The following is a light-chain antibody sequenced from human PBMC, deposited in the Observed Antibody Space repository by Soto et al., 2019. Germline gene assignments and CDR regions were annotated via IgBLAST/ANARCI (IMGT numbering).Light chain of an antibody. Sequence: DIQMTQSPSSLSASVGDRVTITCRASQIISSFLNWYQQEPGKAPKLLIYGASSLQRGVPSRFSGGWSGTDFTLTIGSLQPEDFATYYCQQSYSTPYTFGQGTELEIK. CDR1: QIISSF. V-gene: IGKV1-39*01. CDR3: QQSYSTPYT. J-gene: IGKJ2*01. CDR2: GAS.